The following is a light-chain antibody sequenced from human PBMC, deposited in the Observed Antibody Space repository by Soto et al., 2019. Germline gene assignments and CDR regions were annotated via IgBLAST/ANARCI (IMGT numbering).Light chain of an antibody. J-gene: IGKJ1*01. V-gene: IGKV2-24*01. Sequence: DIVLTQTPLSSPVTLGQPASISCRSSQSLVYSDGNTYLSWLQQGPGQPPRLLIYQISNRFSGVPDRFSGSGAGTDFTLKISRVEAEDVGVYSCVQFSHFPRTFGQGTKVEIK. CDR1: QSLVYSDGNTY. CDR2: QIS. CDR3: VQFSHFPRT.